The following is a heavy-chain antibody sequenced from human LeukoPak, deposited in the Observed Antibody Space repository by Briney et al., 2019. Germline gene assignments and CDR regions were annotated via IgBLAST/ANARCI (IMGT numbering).Heavy chain of an antibody. CDR2: INQDGSEK. CDR3: ARIGYSYGPLGYYYYMDV. CDR1: GFTFSSYL. Sequence: GGSLRLSCAASGFTFSSYLMSWVRQAPGKGLEWVANINQDGSEKYYVDSMKGRFTISRDNPKNSLYLQMNSLRAEDTAVYYCARIGYSYGPLGYYYYMDVWGKGTTVTISS. D-gene: IGHD5-18*01. J-gene: IGHJ6*03. V-gene: IGHV3-7*01.